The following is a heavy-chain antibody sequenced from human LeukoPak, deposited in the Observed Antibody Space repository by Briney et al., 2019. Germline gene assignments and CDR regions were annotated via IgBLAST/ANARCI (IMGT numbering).Heavy chain of an antibody. CDR2: IHYSGNT. Sequence: SETLSLTCTVSGGSISSYYWSWMRQPPGKGLEWIGYIHYSGNTNYNPSLKSQVTISLDTSRTQFSLKLTSVTAADTAVYYCASTEWNYARWGQGILVTVSS. J-gene: IGHJ4*02. D-gene: IGHD1-7*01. V-gene: IGHV4-59*08. CDR1: GGSISSYY. CDR3: ASTEWNYAR.